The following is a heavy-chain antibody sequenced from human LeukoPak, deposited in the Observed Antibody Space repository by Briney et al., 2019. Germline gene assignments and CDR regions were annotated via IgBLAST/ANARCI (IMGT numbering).Heavy chain of an antibody. V-gene: IGHV4-59*01. CDR2: IYYSGST. J-gene: IGHJ4*02. D-gene: IGHD2-21*02. CDR1: GGSISGYY. Sequence: SETLSLTCTVSGGSISGYYWTWIRQPPGKGLEWIGYIYYSGSTNYNPSLKSRVTISLDTSKNQFSLKLSSVTAADTAVYYCARDLRGDWDQLDYWGQGTLVTVSS. CDR3: ARDLRGDWDQLDY.